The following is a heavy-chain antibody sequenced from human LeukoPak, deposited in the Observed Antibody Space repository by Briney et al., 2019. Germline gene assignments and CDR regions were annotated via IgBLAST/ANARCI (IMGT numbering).Heavy chain of an antibody. Sequence: KSGGSLRLSCAASGFTFSDYYMSWIRQAPGKGLEWVSYISSSGSTIYYADSVKGRFTISRDNVKNSLYLQMNSLRAEDTAVYYCARHGDGDYDWFDPWGQGTLVTVSS. V-gene: IGHV3-11*01. D-gene: IGHD4-17*01. CDR3: ARHGDGDYDWFDP. CDR2: ISSSGSTI. J-gene: IGHJ5*02. CDR1: GFTFSDYY.